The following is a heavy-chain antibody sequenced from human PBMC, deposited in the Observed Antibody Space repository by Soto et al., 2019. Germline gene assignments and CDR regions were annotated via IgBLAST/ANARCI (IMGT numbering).Heavy chain of an antibody. J-gene: IGHJ5*02. CDR2: IIPILGIA. Sequence: GASVKVSCKASGGTFSSYTISWGRQAPGQGLEWMGRIIPILGIANYAQKFQGRVTITADKSTSTAYMELSSLRSEDTAVYYCARAPPLYYDILTGYNWFDPWGQGTLVTVSS. CDR3: ARAPPLYYDILTGYNWFDP. D-gene: IGHD3-9*01. V-gene: IGHV1-69*02. CDR1: GGTFSSYT.